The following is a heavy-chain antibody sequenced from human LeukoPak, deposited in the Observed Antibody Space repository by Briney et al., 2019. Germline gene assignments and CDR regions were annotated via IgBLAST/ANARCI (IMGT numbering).Heavy chain of an antibody. CDR1: GFTLRNNV. D-gene: IGHD3-9*01. Sequence: PGGSLRLSCTASGFTLRNNVMHWVRQAPGKGLEWVAVTSEDGSTIYYADSVAGRFTISRDNAKNSLYLQMNSLRAEDTAVYYCARDLVPGYSYYYYGMDVWGQGTTVTVSS. V-gene: IGHV3-30-3*01. CDR3: ARDLVPGYSYYYYGMDV. CDR2: TSEDGSTI. J-gene: IGHJ6*02.